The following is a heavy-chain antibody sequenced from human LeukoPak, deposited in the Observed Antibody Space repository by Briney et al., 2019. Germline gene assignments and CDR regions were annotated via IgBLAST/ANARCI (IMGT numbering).Heavy chain of an antibody. D-gene: IGHD6-13*01. V-gene: IGHV4-34*01. CDR2: INHSGST. CDR3: ARHVVAAAGKGVYNWFDP. Sequence: SETLSLTCAVYGGSFSGYYWSWIRQPPGKGLEWIGEINHSGSTNYNPSLKSRVTISVDTSKNQFSLKLSSVTAADTVVYYCARHVVAAAGKGVYNWFDPWGQGTLVTVSS. CDR1: GGSFSGYY. J-gene: IGHJ5*02.